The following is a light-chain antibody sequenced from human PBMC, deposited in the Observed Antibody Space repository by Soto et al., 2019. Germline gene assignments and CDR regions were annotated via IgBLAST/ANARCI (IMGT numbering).Light chain of an antibody. CDR2: KIS. Sequence: DLVMTQTPLSSPVTLGQPASISCRSTQSLVHSDGNTYLRWLHQRPGQPPRLLLYKISHRLPGVPDRFSGSGAGTDFTLKISGVEGEDVGVYFCMQATHFPHEGTVRQGTKLELK. V-gene: IGKV2-24*01. J-gene: IGKJ2*01. CDR3: MQATHFPHEGT. CDR1: QSLVHSDGNTY.